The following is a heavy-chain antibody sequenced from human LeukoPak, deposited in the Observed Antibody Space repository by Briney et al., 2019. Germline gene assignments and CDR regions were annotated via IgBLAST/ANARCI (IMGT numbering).Heavy chain of an antibody. D-gene: IGHD3-16*01. Sequence: GGSLRLSCAASGFTFSSYSMNWVRQAPGKGLEWVSSISSSSSYIYYADSMKGRFTISRDNAKNSLYLQMNSLRAEDTALYYCAKDRGHTHHAYFDYWGQGTLVTVSS. J-gene: IGHJ4*02. CDR1: GFTFSSYS. CDR3: AKDRGHTHHAYFDY. CDR2: ISSSSSYI. V-gene: IGHV3-21*04.